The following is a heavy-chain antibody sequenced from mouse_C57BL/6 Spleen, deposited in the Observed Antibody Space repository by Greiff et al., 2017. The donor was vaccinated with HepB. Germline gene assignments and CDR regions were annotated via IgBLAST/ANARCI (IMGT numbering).Heavy chain of an antibody. CDR2: INPNNGGT. V-gene: IGHV1-26*01. Sequence: EVKLMESGPELVKPGASVKISCKASGYTFTDYYMNWVKQSHGKSLEWIGDINPNNGGTSYNQKFKGKATLTVDKSSSTAYMELRSLTSEDSAVYYCARYYYGSHWYFDVWGTGTTVTVSS. CDR3: ARYYYGSHWYFDV. D-gene: IGHD1-1*01. CDR1: GYTFTDYY. J-gene: IGHJ1*03.